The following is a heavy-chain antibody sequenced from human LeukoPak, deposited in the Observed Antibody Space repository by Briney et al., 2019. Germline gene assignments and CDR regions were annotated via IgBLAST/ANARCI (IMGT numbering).Heavy chain of an antibody. CDR1: DGSFSNYY. CDR3: ASWTYDYGSSSSPELS. D-gene: IGHD3-22*01. J-gene: IGHJ5*02. Sequence: SETLSLTCAVYDGSFSNYYCSWIRQPPGKGLEWIGEINHSGSVNYNPSLKSRVTISVDTSKNQFSLRLKSMTAADTAVYYCASWTYDYGSSSSPELSWGQGTLVAVSS. CDR2: INHSGSV. V-gene: IGHV4-34*01.